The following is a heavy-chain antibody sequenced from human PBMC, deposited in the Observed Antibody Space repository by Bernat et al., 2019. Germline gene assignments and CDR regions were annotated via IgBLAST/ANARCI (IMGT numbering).Heavy chain of an antibody. CDR1: GFTFSSYN. V-gene: IGHV3-33*08. CDR2: IWYDGSNK. CDR3: ARDPYYYGSGTPPGDY. D-gene: IGHD3-10*01. Sequence: VQLVESGGGLVQPGGSLRLSCVVSGFTFSSYNMHWVRQAPGKGLEWVAIIWYDGSNKFYADSVKGRFTISRDNSKNTLYLQMNSLRAEDTAVYYCARDPYYYGSGTPPGDYWGQGTLVTVSS. J-gene: IGHJ4*02.